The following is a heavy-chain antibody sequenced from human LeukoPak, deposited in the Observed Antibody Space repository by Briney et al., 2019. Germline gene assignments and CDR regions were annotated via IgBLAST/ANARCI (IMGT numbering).Heavy chain of an antibody. CDR2: INTGGGNT. V-gene: IGHV3-74*01. CDR3: AAGRGFDH. J-gene: IGHJ4*02. CDR1: GFTFSNYW. D-gene: IGHD3-10*01. Sequence: GGSLRLSCAASGFTFSNYWMHWVRQTPGKGLVWASRINTGGGNTNYADSVKGRFTISRDNAKNTLYLQMNSLRAEDTAVYYCAAGRGFDHWGQGTLVTVSS.